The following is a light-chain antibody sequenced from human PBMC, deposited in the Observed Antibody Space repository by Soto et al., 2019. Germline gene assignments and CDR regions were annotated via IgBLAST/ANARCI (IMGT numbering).Light chain of an antibody. CDR3: QSFDSSRRGSV. CDR1: WYNIGKNL. V-gene: IGLV1-40*01. J-gene: IGLJ1*01. Sequence: QSVLTQPPSASGTPGQTVTISCSGGWYNIGKNLGYWYQQLPGTAPKLLIYDNTYRPSGVPDRFSGSKSGSSASLAITGLQAEDEADYYCQSFDSSRRGSVFGSGTKLTVL. CDR2: DNT.